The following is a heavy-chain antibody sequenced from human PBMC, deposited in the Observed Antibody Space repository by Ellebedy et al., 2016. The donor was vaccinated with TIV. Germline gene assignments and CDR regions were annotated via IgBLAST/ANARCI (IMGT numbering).Heavy chain of an antibody. V-gene: IGHV1-69*13. Sequence: SVKVSXXASGGTFSSYAISWVRQAPGQGLEWMGGIIPIFGTANYAQKFQGRVTITADESTSTAYMELSSLRSEDTAVYYCARAGPPVAIGLYYYMDVWGKGTTVTVSS. J-gene: IGHJ6*03. CDR3: ARAGPPVAIGLYYYMDV. CDR1: GGTFSSYA. CDR2: IIPIFGTA. D-gene: IGHD6-19*01.